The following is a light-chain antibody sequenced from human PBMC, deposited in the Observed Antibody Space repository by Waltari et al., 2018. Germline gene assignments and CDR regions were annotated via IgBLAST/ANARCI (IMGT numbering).Light chain of an antibody. J-gene: IGKJ1*01. CDR3: QQYYDSYT. CDR2: AAS. Sequence: DIQMTQSPSSLSASVGDRVTITCRASQSISSYLNWYQQKPGKAPKLLIYAASSLQSGVPSRFSGSGSGTDFTLTISSLQAEDVAVYYCQQYYDSYTFGQGTKVEV. V-gene: IGKV1-39*01. CDR1: QSISSY.